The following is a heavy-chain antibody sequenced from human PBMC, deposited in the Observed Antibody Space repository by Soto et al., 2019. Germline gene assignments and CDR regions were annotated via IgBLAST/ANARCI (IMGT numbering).Heavy chain of an antibody. CDR3: ARAIGLSSRYYYYGMDV. V-gene: IGHV3-33*01. D-gene: IGHD3-10*01. J-gene: IGHJ6*02. CDR1: GFTFSSYG. Sequence: PGGSLRLSCAASGFTFSSYGMHWDRQAPGKGLEWVAVIWYDGSNKYYADSVKGRFTISRDNSKNTLYLQMNSLRAEDTAVYYCARAIGLSSRYYYYGMDVWGQGTTVTVSS. CDR2: IWYDGSNK.